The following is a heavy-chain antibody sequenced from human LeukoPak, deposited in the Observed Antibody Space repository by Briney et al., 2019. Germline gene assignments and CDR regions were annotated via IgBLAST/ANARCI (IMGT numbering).Heavy chain of an antibody. V-gene: IGHV4-59*01. J-gene: IGHJ4*02. D-gene: IGHD5-12*01. CDR3: ARSYSGYETCYFDY. CDR2: MYYSGYT. Sequence: ETEGLIRTVSGGSSSGYYWSWIGQPPGKGLEWIGYMYYSGYTNYNPSLKSRVSISVDTTKNQFSLKLSSVTAADTAVYYCARSYSGYETCYFDYWGQGTLVTVSS. CDR1: GGSSSGYY.